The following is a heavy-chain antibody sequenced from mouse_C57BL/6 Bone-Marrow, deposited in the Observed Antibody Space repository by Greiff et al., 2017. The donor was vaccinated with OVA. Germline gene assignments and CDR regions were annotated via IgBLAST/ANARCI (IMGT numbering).Heavy chain of an antibody. V-gene: IGHV5-17*01. Sequence: EVQRVESGGGLVKPGGSLKLSCAASGFTFSDYGMHWVRQAPEKGLEWVAYISSGSSTIYYADTVKGRFTISRDNAKNTLFLQMTSLRSEDTAMYYCARRSYDYDRRDAMDYWGQGTSVTVSS. CDR3: ARRSYDYDRRDAMDY. CDR1: GFTFSDYG. CDR2: ISSGSSTI. J-gene: IGHJ4*01. D-gene: IGHD2-4*01.